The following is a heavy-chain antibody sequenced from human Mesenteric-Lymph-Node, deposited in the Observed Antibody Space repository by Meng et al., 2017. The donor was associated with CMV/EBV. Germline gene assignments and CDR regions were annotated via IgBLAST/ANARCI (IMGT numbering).Heavy chain of an antibody. CDR3: ARDKLPIAAAGTTFDL. CDR1: GYTFTSYA. Sequence: SGYTFTSYAMHWVRQAPGQGLEWMAWISPYNGNRNYAQRFQDRLTMTTDTSTGTAFMELRSLRSDDTAVYYCARDKLPIAAAGTTFDLWGQGTLVTSPQ. J-gene: IGHJ5*02. V-gene: IGHV1-18*01. CDR2: ISPYNGNR. D-gene: IGHD6-13*01.